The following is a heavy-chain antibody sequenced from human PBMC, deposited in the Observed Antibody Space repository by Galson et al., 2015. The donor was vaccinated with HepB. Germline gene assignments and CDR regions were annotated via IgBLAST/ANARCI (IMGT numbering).Heavy chain of an antibody. CDR3: ARGHVDYDPAGWFDP. CDR2: ISDSGSYM. J-gene: IGHJ5*02. V-gene: IGHV3-21*01. D-gene: IGHD4-17*01. CDR1: GFSFNTYT. Sequence: SLRLSCAGSGFSFNTYTMNWIRQAPGKGLEWVSPISDSGSYMYYADSVKDRFTISRDNAKNSVFLQMSSLRGEDTAVYYCARGHVDYDPAGWFDPWGQGTLVTVSS.